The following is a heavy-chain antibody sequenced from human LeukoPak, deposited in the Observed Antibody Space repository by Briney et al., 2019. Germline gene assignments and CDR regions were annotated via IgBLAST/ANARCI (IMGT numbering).Heavy chain of an antibody. CDR3: ARDRPQKDAFDI. CDR1: GGSFSGYY. J-gene: IGHJ3*02. Sequence: SETLSLTCAVYGGSFSGYYWSWIRQPPGRGLEWIGEINHSGSTNYNPSLKSRVTISVDTSKNQFSLKLSSVTAADTAVYYCARDRPQKDAFDIWGQGTMVTVSS. D-gene: IGHD6-6*01. CDR2: INHSGST. V-gene: IGHV4-34*01.